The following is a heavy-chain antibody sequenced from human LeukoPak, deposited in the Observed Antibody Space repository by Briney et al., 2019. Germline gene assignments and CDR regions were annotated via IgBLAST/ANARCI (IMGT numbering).Heavy chain of an antibody. CDR3: ASSADGYPWDAFDI. V-gene: IGHV4-59*01. Sequence: SETLSLTCTVSGGSIRSYYWSWIRQPPGKGLEWIGSIYYSGSTNYNPSLKSRVTLSVDTSKNHFSLKLSSVTAADTAVYYCASSADGYPWDAFDIWGQGTMVTVSS. CDR1: GGSIRSYY. J-gene: IGHJ3*02. D-gene: IGHD5-24*01. CDR2: IYYSGST.